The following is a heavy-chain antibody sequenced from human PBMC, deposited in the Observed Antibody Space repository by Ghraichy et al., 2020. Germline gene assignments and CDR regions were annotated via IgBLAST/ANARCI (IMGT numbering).Heavy chain of an antibody. J-gene: IGHJ5*02. CDR2: ISYDGSNK. CDR1: GFTFSSYA. Sequence: SCAASGFTFSSYAMHWVRQAPGKGLEWVAVISYDGSNKYYADSVRGRFTISRDNSKNPLYLQMNSLRAEDTAVYYCARDFRSGYVDLGYCSGGSCYNWFDPWGQGTLVTVSS. V-gene: IGHV3-30-3*01. CDR3: ARDFRSGYVDLGYCSGGSCYNWFDP. D-gene: IGHD2-15*01.